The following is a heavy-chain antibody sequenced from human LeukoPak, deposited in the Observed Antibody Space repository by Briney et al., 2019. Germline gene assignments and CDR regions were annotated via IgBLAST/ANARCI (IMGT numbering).Heavy chain of an antibody. Sequence: SETLSLTCTVSGGSISSYYWSWIRQPPGKGLEWIGYIYYSGSTNYNPSLKSRVTMSVDTSKNQFSLKLSSVTAADTAVYYCARDLGAQLERQAFDIWGQGTMVTVSS. CDR2: IYYSGST. CDR1: GGSISSYY. CDR3: ARDLGAQLERQAFDI. V-gene: IGHV4-59*12. J-gene: IGHJ3*02. D-gene: IGHD1-1*01.